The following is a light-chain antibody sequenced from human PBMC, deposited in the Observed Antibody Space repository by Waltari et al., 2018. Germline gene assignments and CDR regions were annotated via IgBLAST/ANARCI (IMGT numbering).Light chain of an antibody. CDR2: DSY. CDR1: TGPVTRGNF. J-gene: IGLJ2*01. CDR3: WLAYTGGIVV. V-gene: IGLV7-46*01. Sequence: HAVVTQERSLTVSPGGTVTPTCSSSTGPVTRGNFPYWLQQKPGHAPRTLIYDSYIQQCCTPARFAASLVGGKAVLTLSGAQAEDEAKYYCWLAYTGGIVVFGGGTELAVL.